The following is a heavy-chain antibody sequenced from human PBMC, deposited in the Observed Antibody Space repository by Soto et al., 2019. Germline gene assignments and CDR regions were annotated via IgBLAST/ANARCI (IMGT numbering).Heavy chain of an antibody. CDR3: AMLTDYSNYDDYYYGMDV. CDR2: INPSGGST. CDR1: GYTFTSYY. V-gene: IGHV1-46*01. Sequence: ASVKVSCKASGYTFTSYYMHWVRQAPGQGLEWMGKINPSGGSTSYAQKFQGRVTMTRDTSTSTVYMELSSLRSEDTAVYYCAMLTDYSNYDDYYYGMDVWGQGTTVTVSS. J-gene: IGHJ6*02. D-gene: IGHD4-4*01.